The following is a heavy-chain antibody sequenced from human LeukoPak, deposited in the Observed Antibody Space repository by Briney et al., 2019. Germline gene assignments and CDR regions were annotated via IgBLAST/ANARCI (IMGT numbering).Heavy chain of an antibody. Sequence: PSETLSLTCTVSGSSISRTGYSWSWIRQPPGQGLEWLAYTYHSGSTYYNPSLKSRLTISLDRSRNQFSLKLSSVTAADSAVYYCARGVDTASGDGFDIWGQGTMVTVSS. CDR3: ARGVDTASGDGFDI. CDR2: TYHSGST. D-gene: IGHD5-18*01. V-gene: IGHV4-30-2*01. J-gene: IGHJ3*02. CDR1: GSSISRTGYS.